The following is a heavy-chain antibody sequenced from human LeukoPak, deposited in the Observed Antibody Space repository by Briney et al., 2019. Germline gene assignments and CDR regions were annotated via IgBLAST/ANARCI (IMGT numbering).Heavy chain of an antibody. CDR3: ARDPPRYSREGGADY. CDR1: GGTFSSYA. D-gene: IGHD6-13*01. J-gene: IGHJ4*02. Sequence: GASVKVSCKASGGTFSSYAISWVRQAPGQGLEWMGGIIPIFGTANYAQKFQGRVTITADESTSTAYMELSSLRSEDTAVYYCARDPPRYSREGGADYWGQGTLVTVSS. V-gene: IGHV1-69*13. CDR2: IIPIFGTA.